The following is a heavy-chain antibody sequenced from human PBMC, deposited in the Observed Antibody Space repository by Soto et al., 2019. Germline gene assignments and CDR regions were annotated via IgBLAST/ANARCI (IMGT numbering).Heavy chain of an antibody. D-gene: IGHD2-21*01. CDR1: GGSISSGGYY. CDR3: SGCSLVLLPVPGFDY. Sequence: SETLSLTCTVSGGSISSGGYYWIWIRQHPGRELEASVDIYSNANTYSHPPLKSRHTAAVDASKNQLSLNVRSVAAADTAVYYCSGCSLVLLPVPGFDYWGQGTLVTVSS. V-gene: IGHV4-31*03. J-gene: IGHJ4*02. CDR2: IYSNANT.